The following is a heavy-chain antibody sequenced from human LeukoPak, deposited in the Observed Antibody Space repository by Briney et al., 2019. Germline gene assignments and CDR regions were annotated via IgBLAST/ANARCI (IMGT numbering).Heavy chain of an antibody. D-gene: IGHD3-16*01. CDR2: ISGSGGST. Sequence: GGSLRLSCAGSGFTFSSYAMRWVRQAPGKGLEWVSAISGSGGSTYYADSVRGRFTISRDNCKNTLYLQMNSLRAEDTAVYYCAKDLSGSIGGYWGQGTLVTVSS. CDR3: AKDLSGSIGGY. CDR1: GFTFSSYA. V-gene: IGHV3-23*01. J-gene: IGHJ4*02.